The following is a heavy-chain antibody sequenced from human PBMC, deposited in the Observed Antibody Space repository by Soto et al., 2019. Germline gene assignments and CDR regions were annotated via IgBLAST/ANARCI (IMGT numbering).Heavy chain of an antibody. Sequence: GASVKVSCKASGYTFTSYYMHWVRQAPGQGLEGMGIINPSGGSTSYAQKFQGRVTMTRDTSTSTVYMELSSLRSEDTAVYYCARARQWLVAFDIWGQGTMVTVSS. CDR2: INPSGGST. V-gene: IGHV1-46*03. D-gene: IGHD6-19*01. CDR3: ARARQWLVAFDI. J-gene: IGHJ3*02. CDR1: GYTFTSYY.